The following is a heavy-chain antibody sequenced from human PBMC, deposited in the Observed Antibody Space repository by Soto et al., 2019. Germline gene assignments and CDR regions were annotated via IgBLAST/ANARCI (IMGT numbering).Heavy chain of an antibody. Sequence: SQTLSLTCAVYGGSFSGYYGIWIRQPPGKGLEWIGEINHSGSTNYNPSLKSRVTISVDTSKNQFSLKLSSVTAADTAVYYCARTPPYYGGNSGGWFDPWGQGTLVTVSS. J-gene: IGHJ5*02. D-gene: IGHD4-17*01. CDR3: ARTPPYYGGNSGGWFDP. CDR2: INHSGST. CDR1: GGSFSGYY. V-gene: IGHV4-34*01.